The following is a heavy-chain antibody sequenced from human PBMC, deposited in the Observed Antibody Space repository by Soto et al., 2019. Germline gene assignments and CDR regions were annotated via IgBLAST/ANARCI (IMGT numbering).Heavy chain of an antibody. CDR2: IIPIFGTA. Sequence: SVKVSCKASGGTFSSYAISWVRQAPGQGLEWMGGIIPIFGTANYAQKFQGRVTINEDESTSTAYMELSSLRSEDTAVYYCARDEEDYYYYCMDVWGQGTTVTVSS. V-gene: IGHV1-69*13. J-gene: IGHJ6*02. CDR3: ARDEEDYYYYCMDV. CDR1: GGTFSSYA.